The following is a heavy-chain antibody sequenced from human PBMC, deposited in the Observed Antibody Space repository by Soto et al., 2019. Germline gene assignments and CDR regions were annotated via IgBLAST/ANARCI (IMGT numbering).Heavy chain of an antibody. V-gene: IGHV1-2*02. J-gene: IGHJ4*02. Sequence: ASVKVSCKASGYTFTDYYMHWVRQAPGQGLEWMGWINPNSGATSYAQRFQGRITMTRDTSISTAYMELSRLTSDDTAVYYCAREGGDIVQMVYALPWYWGQGTLVTVSS. D-gene: IGHD2-8*01. CDR1: GYTFTDYY. CDR3: AREGGDIVQMVYALPWY. CDR2: INPNSGAT.